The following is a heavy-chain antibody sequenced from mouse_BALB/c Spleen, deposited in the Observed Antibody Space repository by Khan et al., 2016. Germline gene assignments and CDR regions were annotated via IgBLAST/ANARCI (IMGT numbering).Heavy chain of an antibody. J-gene: IGHJ3*01. V-gene: IGHV4-1*02. D-gene: IGHD1-1*01. CDR3: ESERVVLWFAY. CDR1: GFDFSRYW. Sequence: EVKLLESGGGLVQPGGSLKLSCAASGFDFSRYWMNWVRQAPGKGLEWIGEINADSSTINYKPSLKDKFIISRDNAKNTLYLQMTKVRSEDTALYYYESERVVLWFAYWGQGTLVTVSA. CDR2: INADSSTI.